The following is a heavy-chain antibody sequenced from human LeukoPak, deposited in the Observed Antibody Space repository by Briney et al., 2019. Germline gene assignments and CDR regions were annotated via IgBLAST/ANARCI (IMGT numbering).Heavy chain of an antibody. J-gene: IGHJ5*02. Sequence: EPSVKVSRTPSGYTFTCYYMHWVPQAPGQGLEWMGWINPNSGGTNHAQKLQGRVTMTSDTSISTAYMELSRLGADDTVVYYCTRGSAYQLPIGRDFDPWGQGTLVTVS. CDR2: INPNSGGT. CDR1: GYTFTCYY. D-gene: IGHD2-2*01. V-gene: IGHV1-2*02. CDR3: TRGSAYQLPIGRDFDP.